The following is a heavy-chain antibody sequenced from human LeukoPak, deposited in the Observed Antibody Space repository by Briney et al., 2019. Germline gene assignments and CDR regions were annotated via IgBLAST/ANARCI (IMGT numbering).Heavy chain of an antibody. CDR3: VREASGSGSYYSDY. V-gene: IGHV3-74*01. J-gene: IGHJ4*02. Sequence: GGSLRLSCAASGFTFSSYWMQWVRQAPGKGLAWVSRTHNDWRSPIYEDSVKGRWTSSRDNAMDTLYLQMNSLRAEDTAVYYCVREASGSGSYYSDYWGPGILVTVSS. CDR2: THNDWRSP. CDR1: GFTFSSYW. D-gene: IGHD3-10*01.